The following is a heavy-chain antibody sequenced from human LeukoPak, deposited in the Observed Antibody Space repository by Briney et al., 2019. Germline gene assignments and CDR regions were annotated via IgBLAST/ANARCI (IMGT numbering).Heavy chain of an antibody. CDR2: IYSGGST. J-gene: IGHJ6*02. Sequence: GGSLRLSCAASGITVSRNHMSWVRQAPGKGLEWVSGIYSGGSTFDADSVKGRFTISRDNSKNTLYLQMNSLRAEDTAVYYCARSSSWPYGMDVWGQGTTVTVSS. CDR1: GITVSRNH. V-gene: IGHV3-53*01. CDR3: ARSSSWPYGMDV. D-gene: IGHD6-13*01.